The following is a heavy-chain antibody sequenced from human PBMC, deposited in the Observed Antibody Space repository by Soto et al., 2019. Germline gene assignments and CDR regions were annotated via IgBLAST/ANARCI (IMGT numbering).Heavy chain of an antibody. CDR1: GFSFSDYS. CDR3: ARMSIVGRRDYYYGMDV. J-gene: IGHJ6*02. V-gene: IGHV3-21*01. Sequence: ESGGGLVKPGGSLRLSCAASGFSFSDYSVNWVRQAPGKGLEWVSSIRSSTSYIYYADSVKGRFTISRDNAKNSLYLQMNSLRAEDTAVYFCARMSIVGRRDYYYGMDVWGQGTTVTVSS. CDR2: IRSSTSYI. D-gene: IGHD6-6*01.